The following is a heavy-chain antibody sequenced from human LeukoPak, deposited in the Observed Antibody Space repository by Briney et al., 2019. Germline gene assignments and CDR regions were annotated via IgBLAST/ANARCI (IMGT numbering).Heavy chain of an antibody. D-gene: IGHD3-10*01. J-gene: IGHJ5*02. V-gene: IGHV3-74*01. CDR3: AREVRVSPHWFDP. CDR2: INSDGSST. CDR1: GFTFSSYW. Sequence: GGSLRLSCAASGFTFSSYWMHWVRQAPGKGLVWVSRINSDGSSTSYADSVKGRFTISRDNAKNTLYLQMNSLRAEDTAVYYCAREVRVSPHWFDPWGQGTLVTVSS.